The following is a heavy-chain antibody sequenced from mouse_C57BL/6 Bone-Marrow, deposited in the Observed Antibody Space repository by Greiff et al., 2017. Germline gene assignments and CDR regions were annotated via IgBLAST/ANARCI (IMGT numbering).Heavy chain of an antibody. D-gene: IGHD2-5*01. V-gene: IGHV1-58*01. Sequence: EVQLQQSGAELVRPGASVKMSCKTSGYTFTSYGINWVKQRPGQGLEWIGYIYTGNGYTEYNEKFKGKATLTSDTSSSTAYMQLSSLTSEDSAIYCCAEEGDSNLGYWGQGTTLTVSS. CDR1: GYTFTSYG. J-gene: IGHJ2*01. CDR3: AEEGDSNLGY. CDR2: IYTGNGYT.